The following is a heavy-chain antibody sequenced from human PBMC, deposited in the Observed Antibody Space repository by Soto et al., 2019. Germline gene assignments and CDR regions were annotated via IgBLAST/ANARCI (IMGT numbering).Heavy chain of an antibody. CDR1: GGSISSYY. Sequence: PSETLSLTCTVSGGSISSYYWSWIRQPPGKGLEWFGYIYYSGSTNYNPSLKSRVTISVDTSKNQFSLKLSSVTAADTAVYYCARVTPALDYDSSGYYSHYFDYWGQGTLVTVSS. CDR3: ARVTPALDYDSSGYYSHYFDY. D-gene: IGHD3-22*01. V-gene: IGHV4-59*01. CDR2: IYYSGST. J-gene: IGHJ4*02.